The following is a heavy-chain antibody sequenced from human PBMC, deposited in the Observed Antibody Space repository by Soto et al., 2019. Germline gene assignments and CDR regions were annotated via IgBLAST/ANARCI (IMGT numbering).Heavy chain of an antibody. Sequence: PSETLSLTCAVYGGSFSGYYLSWIRQPPGKGLEWIGEINHSGSTNYNPSLKSRVTISVDTSKNQISLKLSSVTAADTAVYYCARGQKSVDYWGQGTLVTVSS. CDR2: INHSGST. CDR3: ARGQKSVDY. V-gene: IGHV4-34*01. CDR1: GGSFSGYY. J-gene: IGHJ4*02.